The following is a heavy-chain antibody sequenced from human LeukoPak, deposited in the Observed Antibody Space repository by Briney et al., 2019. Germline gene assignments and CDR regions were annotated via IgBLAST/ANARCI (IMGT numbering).Heavy chain of an antibody. CDR2: IKKDGSEQ. CDR3: ARDLGWLQSDY. Sequence: GGSLRLSCVASGFSFSDHWMNWFRQAPGKGLEWVATIKKDGSEQYCVDSMKGRLTISRDNAKNSVYLQIHNLRAEDTAVYYCARDLGWLQSDYWGQGTLVTVSS. J-gene: IGHJ4*02. CDR1: GFSFSDHW. V-gene: IGHV3-7*01. D-gene: IGHD5-24*01.